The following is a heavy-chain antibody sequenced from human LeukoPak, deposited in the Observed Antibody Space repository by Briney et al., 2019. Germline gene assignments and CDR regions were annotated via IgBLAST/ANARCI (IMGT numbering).Heavy chain of an antibody. J-gene: IGHJ4*02. V-gene: IGHV3-9*01. CDR3: AKQEV. Sequence: GGSLRLSCAASGFTFDDYAMHWVRHAPGKGLEWVSGISWNSGSIGYADSVKGRFTISRDNAKNSLYLQMNSLRAEDTALYYCAKQEVWGQGTLVTVSS. CDR2: ISWNSGSI. CDR1: GFTFDDYA.